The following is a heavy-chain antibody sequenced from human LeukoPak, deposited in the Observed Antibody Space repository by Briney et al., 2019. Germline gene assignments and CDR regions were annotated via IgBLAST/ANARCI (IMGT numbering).Heavy chain of an antibody. Sequence: SETLSLTCTVSGGSISNYYWSWIRQPPGKGLEWIGYISYSGSTNYNPSLKSRVTISVDTSKNQFSLKLSSVTAADTAVYYCARGGVNYKIAGPWGQGALVTVSS. V-gene: IGHV4-59*01. CDR2: ISYSGST. CDR3: ARGGVNYKIAGP. J-gene: IGHJ5*02. D-gene: IGHD3-10*01. CDR1: GGSISNYY.